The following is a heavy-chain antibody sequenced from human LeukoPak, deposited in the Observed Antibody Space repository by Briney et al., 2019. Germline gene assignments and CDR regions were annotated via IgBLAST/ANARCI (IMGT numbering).Heavy chain of an antibody. CDR2: INPSGGST. D-gene: IGHD1-1*01. J-gene: IGHJ4*02. V-gene: IGHV1-46*01. CDR1: GYTFTSYY. CDR3: ARDFAGTSFEDPRRYFDY. Sequence: ASVKVSCKASGYTFTSYYMHWVRQAPGQGLEWMGIINPSGGSTSYAQKFQGRVTMTRDTSTSTVYMGLSSLRSEDTAVYYCARDFAGTSFEDPRRYFDYWGQGTLVTVSS.